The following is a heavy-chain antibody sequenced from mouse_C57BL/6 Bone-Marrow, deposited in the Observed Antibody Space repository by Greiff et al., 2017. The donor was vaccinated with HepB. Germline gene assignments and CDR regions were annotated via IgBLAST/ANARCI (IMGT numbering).Heavy chain of an antibody. D-gene: IGHD1-1*02. J-gene: IGHJ1*03. CDR2: IDPENGDT. Sequence: EVQLQQSGAELVRPGASVKLSCTASGFNITDDYMHWVKQRPEQGLEWIGWIDPENGDTEYASKFQGKATITADTSSNTAYLQLSSLTSEDTAVYYCTAIHSYDGGDLNFDVWGTGTTVTVSS. CDR1: GFNITDDY. V-gene: IGHV14-4*01. CDR3: TAIHSYDGGDLNFDV.